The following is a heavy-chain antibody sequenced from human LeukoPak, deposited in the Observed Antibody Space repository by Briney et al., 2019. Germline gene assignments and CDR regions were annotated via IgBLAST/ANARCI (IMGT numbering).Heavy chain of an antibody. CDR1: GGSFNYY. CDR2: INQSGIT. D-gene: IGHD3-22*01. Sequence: SETLSLTCAVYGGSFNYYWSWIRPPPGKGLEWIGDINQSGITNYDPSLKSRVTISIDTSKNQLSLKVTSVTAADTAVYYCARVRPYYDSSGYTPYYFGYWGQGTLVTVSS. V-gene: IGHV4-34*01. J-gene: IGHJ4*02. CDR3: ARVRPYYDSSGYTPYYFGY.